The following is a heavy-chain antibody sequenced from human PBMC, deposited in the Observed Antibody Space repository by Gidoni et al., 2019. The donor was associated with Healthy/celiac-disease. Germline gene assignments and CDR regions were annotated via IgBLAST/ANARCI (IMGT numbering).Heavy chain of an antibody. CDR3: ARHYYGSGSFDY. V-gene: IGHV2-70*15. Sequence: QVTLRESGPALVKPTQTLTLTCTFSGFSLSTRGMCVSWIRQPPGKALEWLARIDWDDDKYYSTSLKTRLTISKDTSKNQVVLTMTNMDPVDTATYYCARHYYGSGSFDYWGQGTLVTVSS. D-gene: IGHD3-10*01. CDR2: IDWDDDK. CDR1: GFSLSTRGMC. J-gene: IGHJ4*02.